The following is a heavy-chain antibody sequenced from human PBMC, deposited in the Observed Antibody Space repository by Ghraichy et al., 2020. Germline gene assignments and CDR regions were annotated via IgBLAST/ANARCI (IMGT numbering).Heavy chain of an antibody. CDR2: IKKDGSEK. Sequence: GSLRLSCAASGFTFSGHWMSWVRQAPGKGLEWVANIKKDGSEKYYVDPVKGRFTISRDNAKNSLYLQMNSLRAEDTAVYYCARDLGSGWYFDYWGQGTLVTVSS. V-gene: IGHV3-7*01. CDR3: ARDLGSGWYFDY. J-gene: IGHJ4*02. CDR1: GFTFSGHW. D-gene: IGHD6-19*01.